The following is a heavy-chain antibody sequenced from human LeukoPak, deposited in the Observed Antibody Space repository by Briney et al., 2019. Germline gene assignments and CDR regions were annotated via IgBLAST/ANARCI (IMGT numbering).Heavy chain of an antibody. D-gene: IGHD1-26*01. CDR1: GFTFSKFW. CDR3: ARVMVGTTHFDY. J-gene: IGHJ4*02. Sequence: HPGGSLRLSCAVSGFTFSKFWMSWVRQAPGRGLEWVANIHPEGNEKYHVESVKGRFTISRDNAKNLLFLQMNGLRVEDTAVYYCARVMVGTTHFDYWGQGTLVTVSS. CDR2: IHPEGNEK. V-gene: IGHV3-7*01.